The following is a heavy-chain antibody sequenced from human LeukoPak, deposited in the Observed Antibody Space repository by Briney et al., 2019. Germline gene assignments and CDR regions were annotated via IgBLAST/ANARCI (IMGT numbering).Heavy chain of an antibody. CDR2: INPNSGGT. CDR1: GYTFTGYY. J-gene: IGHJ4*02. D-gene: IGHD3-22*01. Sequence: ASVKVSCKASGYTFTGYYMHWVRQAPGQGLEWMGWINPNSGGTNYAQKLQGRVTMTTDTSTSTAYMELRSLRSDDTAVYYCARGYYDSSGYYYPAPDYFDYWGQGTLVTVSS. V-gene: IGHV1-2*02. CDR3: ARGYYDSSGYYYPAPDYFDY.